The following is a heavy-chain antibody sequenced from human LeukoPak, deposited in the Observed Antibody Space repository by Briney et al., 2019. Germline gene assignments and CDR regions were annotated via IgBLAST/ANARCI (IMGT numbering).Heavy chain of an antibody. J-gene: IGHJ5*02. CDR2: IRDSDEA. V-gene: IGHV3-23*01. CDR1: GFAFSSYA. D-gene: IGHD3/OR15-3a*01. CDR3: ARDRAALQDWVEFDP. Sequence: GGSLRLSCAAPGFAFSSYAMSWVRQAPGKGLEWVGLIRDSDEAFYADFVRGRFAISRDESENTLYLQMNSLRVEDTAVYFCARDRAALQDWVEFDPWGQGTPVIVSS.